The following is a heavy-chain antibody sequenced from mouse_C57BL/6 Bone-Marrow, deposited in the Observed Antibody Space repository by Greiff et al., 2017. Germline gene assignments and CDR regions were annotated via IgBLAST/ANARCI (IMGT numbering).Heavy chain of an antibody. D-gene: IGHD1-1*01. V-gene: IGHV1-81*01. CDR1: GYTFTSYG. CDR2: IYPRSGNT. J-gene: IGHJ2*01. CDR3: ARSPNYYGSSYDCDY. Sequence: QVQLQQSGAELARPGASVKLSCKASGYTFTSYGISWVKQRTGQGLEWIGEIYPRSGNTYYNEKFKGKATLTADKSSSTAYMALRSLTSEDSAVYFCARSPNYYGSSYDCDYWGQGTTLTVSS.